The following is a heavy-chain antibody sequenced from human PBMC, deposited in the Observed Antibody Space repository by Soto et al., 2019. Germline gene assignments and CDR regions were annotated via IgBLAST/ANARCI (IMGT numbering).Heavy chain of an antibody. CDR3: ARVTVAELSFDY. D-gene: IGHD6-19*01. CDR1: GGSISSYY. V-gene: IGHV4-59*01. CDR2: IYYSGST. J-gene: IGHJ4*02. Sequence: SETLSLTCTVSGGSISSYYWSWIRQPPGKGLEWIGYIYYSGSTNYNPSLKSRVTISVDTSKNQFSLKLSSVTAADTAVYYCARVTVAELSFDYWGQGTLVTVSS.